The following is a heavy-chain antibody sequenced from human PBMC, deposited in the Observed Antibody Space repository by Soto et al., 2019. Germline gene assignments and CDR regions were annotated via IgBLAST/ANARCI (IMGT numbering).Heavy chain of an antibody. CDR1: GFTFSSYV. Sequence: EVQLWESGGGFVQPGGSLRLSCAVSGFTFSSYVMSWVRQAPGKGLEWVSAISGTGGTYYADSVKGRFTISRDNSKNELYLQMNSLRDEDTAVYYCAKDRRGAYCSGGTCYSPDYWGQGTLVIVSS. V-gene: IGHV3-23*01. J-gene: IGHJ4*02. CDR3: AKDRRGAYCSGGTCYSPDY. CDR2: ISGTGGT. D-gene: IGHD2-15*01.